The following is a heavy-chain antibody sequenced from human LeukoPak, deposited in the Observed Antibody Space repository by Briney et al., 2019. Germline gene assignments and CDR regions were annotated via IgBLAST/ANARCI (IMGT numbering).Heavy chain of an antibody. CDR3: AKTMVRGVTLLYYFDY. Sequence: GRSLRLSCAASGFTFSSYGMHWVRQAPGKGLEWVAVISYDGSNKYYADSVKGRFTISRDNSKNTLYLQMNSLRAEDTAVYYCAKTMVRGVTLLYYFDYWGQGTLVTVSS. V-gene: IGHV3-30*18. CDR1: GFTFSSYG. J-gene: IGHJ4*02. D-gene: IGHD3-10*01. CDR2: ISYDGSNK.